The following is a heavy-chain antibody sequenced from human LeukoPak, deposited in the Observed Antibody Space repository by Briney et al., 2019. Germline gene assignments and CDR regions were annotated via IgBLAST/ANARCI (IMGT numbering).Heavy chain of an antibody. CDR2: MSWNGGAV. CDR1: GFAFDDYA. D-gene: IGHD4-17*01. Sequence: GRSLRLSCAASGFAFDDYAMHWVRQAPGKGLEWVSTMSWNGGAVGYADSVKGRFTISRDNAKNSLFLQMNSLRPEDTALYYCAKGHFGDYVEDSGLDVWGQGTTVTVSS. CDR3: AKGHFGDYVEDSGLDV. V-gene: IGHV3-9*01. J-gene: IGHJ6*02.